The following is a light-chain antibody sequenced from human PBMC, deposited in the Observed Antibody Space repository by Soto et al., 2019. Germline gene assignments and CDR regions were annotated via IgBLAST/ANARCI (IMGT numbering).Light chain of an antibody. CDR2: GAS. V-gene: IGKV3-20*01. J-gene: IGKJ1*01. CDR1: QSLSSSY. Sequence: EIVLTQSPGTLSLSPGERATLSCRASQSLSSSYLAWYQQKPGQAPRLLIYGASSRATAIPDRFSGSGSGTDFTLTISNLQSEDFAVYYCQQYNNWPRTFGQGTKVDIK. CDR3: QQYNNWPRT.